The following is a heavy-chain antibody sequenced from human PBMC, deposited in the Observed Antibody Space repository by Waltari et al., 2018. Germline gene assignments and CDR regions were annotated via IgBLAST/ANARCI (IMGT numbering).Heavy chain of an antibody. CDR1: GYTFTDYY. D-gene: IGHD3-22*01. CDR2: GDPEDGET. CDR3: ATGSQYYYDSSGYYLGY. V-gene: IGHV1-69-2*01. Sequence: EVQLVQSGAEVKKPGATVKISCKASGYTFTDYYMHWVQQAPGKGLEWMGRGDPEDGETIYAEKFQGRVTITADTSTDTAYMELSSLRSEDTAVYYCATGSQYYYDSSGYYLGYWGQGTLVTVSS. J-gene: IGHJ4*02.